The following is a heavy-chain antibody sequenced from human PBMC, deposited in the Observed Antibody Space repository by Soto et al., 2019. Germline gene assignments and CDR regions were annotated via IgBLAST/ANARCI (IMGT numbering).Heavy chain of an antibody. V-gene: IGHV1-46*01. CDR1: GYTFTSYY. J-gene: IGHJ4*02. D-gene: IGHD3-22*01. CDR3: ARGGLFGITMTLFDY. CDR2: INPSGGST. Sequence: ASVKVSCKASGYTFTSYYMHWVRQAPGQGLEWMGIINPSGGSTSYAQKFQGRVTMTRDTSTSTVHMELSSLRSEDTAVYYCARGGLFGITMTLFDYWGQGTLVTVSS.